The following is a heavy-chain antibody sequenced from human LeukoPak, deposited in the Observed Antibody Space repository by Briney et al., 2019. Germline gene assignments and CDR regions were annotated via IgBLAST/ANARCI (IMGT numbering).Heavy chain of an antibody. Sequence: PGGSLRLSCAASGFTFSSYSMQWIRQTPGKGLEWGGIMSNSGENTFYGEAVKGRFTISRDNSQNTLYLQMNSLRPEDTAVYYCAKGGASVTRYVDYWGQGTLVTVSS. CDR3: AKGGASVTRYVDY. CDR1: GFTFSSYS. CDR2: MSNSGENT. V-gene: IGHV3-30*18. D-gene: IGHD4-17*01. J-gene: IGHJ4*02.